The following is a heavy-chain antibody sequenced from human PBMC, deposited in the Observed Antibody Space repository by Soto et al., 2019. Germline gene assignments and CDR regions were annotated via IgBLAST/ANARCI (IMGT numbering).Heavy chain of an antibody. D-gene: IGHD4-17*01. CDR1: GGTFSSYA. J-gene: IGHJ4*02. CDR3: ASGHEYGDYFDY. V-gene: IGHV1-69*06. CDR2: IIPIFGTA. Sequence: GASVKVSCKASGGTFSSYAISWVRQAPGQGLEWMGGIIPIFGTANYAQKFQGRVTITADKSTSTAYMELSSLRSEDTAVYYCASGHEYGDYFDYWGQGTLVTVSS.